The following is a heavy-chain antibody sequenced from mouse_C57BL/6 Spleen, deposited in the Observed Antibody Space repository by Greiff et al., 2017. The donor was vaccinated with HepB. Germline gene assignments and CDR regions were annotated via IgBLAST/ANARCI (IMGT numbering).Heavy chain of an antibody. CDR1: GYSITSGYY. J-gene: IGHJ2*01. V-gene: IGHV3-6*01. Sequence: EVKLQESGPGLVKPSQSLSLTCSVTGYSITSGYYWNWIRQFPGNKLEWMGYISYDGSNNYNPSLKNRISITRDTSKNQFFLKLNSVTTEDTATYYCARDGEGVYFDYWGQGTTLTVSS. CDR3: ARDGEGVYFDY. CDR2: ISYDGSN.